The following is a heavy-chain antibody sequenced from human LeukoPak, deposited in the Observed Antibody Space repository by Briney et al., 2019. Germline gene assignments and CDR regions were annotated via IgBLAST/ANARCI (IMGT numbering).Heavy chain of an antibody. CDR3: ARDSSYGPRTVPDY. D-gene: IGHD3-10*01. J-gene: IGHJ4*02. CDR2: IYYSGST. Sequence: PSETLSLTCTVSGGSISSYYWSWIRQPPGKGLEWIGYIYYSGSTNYNPSLKSRVTMSVDTSKNQFSLKLSSVTAADTAVYYCARDSSYGPRTVPDYWGQGTLVTVSS. CDR1: GGSISSYY. V-gene: IGHV4-59*12.